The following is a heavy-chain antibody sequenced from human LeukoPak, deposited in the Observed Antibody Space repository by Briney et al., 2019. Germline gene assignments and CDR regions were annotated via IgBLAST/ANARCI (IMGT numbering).Heavy chain of an antibody. Sequence: PGGSLRLSCAASGFTFSSYSMNWVRQAPGKGLEWVSSISSSSSYIYYADSVKGRFTISRDNAKNSLYLQMNSLRAEDTAVYYCARDEALERTKYSNTFDYWGQGTLVTVSS. CDR1: GFTFSSYS. D-gene: IGHD6-6*01. CDR2: ISSSSSYI. V-gene: IGHV3-21*01. J-gene: IGHJ4*02. CDR3: ARDEALERTKYSNTFDY.